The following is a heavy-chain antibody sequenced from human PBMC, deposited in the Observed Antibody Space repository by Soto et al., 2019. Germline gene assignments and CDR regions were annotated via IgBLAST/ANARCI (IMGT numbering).Heavy chain of an antibody. J-gene: IGHJ3*02. CDR2: TSGSGGST. CDR1: GFPVSRYA. D-gene: IGHD3-9*01. CDR3: AKDGPHSDILTGHPLGAFDI. V-gene: IGHV3-23*01. Sequence: PGGSLRLSCAASGFPVSRYAMNLVRQAPGKGLEWISATSGSGGSTYYADPVKGRLTIARDNSKNTLYLQMNSLRAEDTAVYYCAKDGPHSDILTGHPLGAFDIWGQGTMLTVSS.